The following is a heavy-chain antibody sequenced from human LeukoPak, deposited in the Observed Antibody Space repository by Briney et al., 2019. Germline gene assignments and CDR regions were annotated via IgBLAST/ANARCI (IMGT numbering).Heavy chain of an antibody. D-gene: IGHD4/OR15-4a*01. Sequence: GGSLRLSCAASGFTFSSYAMSWVRQAPGKGLEWVSTISGSGGNTYYADSVKGRFTISRDNSKNTLYLQMNSLRAEDTAVYYCARRAGAYSHPYDYWGQGTLVTVSS. CDR2: ISGSGGNT. CDR1: GFTFSSYA. V-gene: IGHV3-23*01. CDR3: ARRAGAYSHPYDY. J-gene: IGHJ4*02.